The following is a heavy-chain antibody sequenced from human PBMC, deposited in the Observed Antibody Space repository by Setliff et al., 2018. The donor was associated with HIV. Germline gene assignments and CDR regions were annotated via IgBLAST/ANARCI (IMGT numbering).Heavy chain of an antibody. CDR1: GASVRSGDH. D-gene: IGHD2-2*01. Sequence: PSETLSLTCTVSGASVRSGDHWSWIRQAPGKGLEWIGFIYNTETTNYNPSLKSRVTISLDTSKSQFSLKLTSLTAADTAVYYCARGGTSSNWFDPWGQGTLVTVSS. J-gene: IGHJ5*02. CDR2: IYNTETT. V-gene: IGHV4-61*08. CDR3: ARGGTSSNWFDP.